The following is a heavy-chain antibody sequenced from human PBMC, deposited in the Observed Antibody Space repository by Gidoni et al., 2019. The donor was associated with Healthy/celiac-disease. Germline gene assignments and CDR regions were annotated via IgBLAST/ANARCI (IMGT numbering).Heavy chain of an antibody. CDR3: ARGSSGSKGWFDP. Sequence: QVQLQESGPGLVKPSETLSLTCTVSGGSISSYYWSWIRQPPGKGLEWIGYIYYSGSTNYNPSLKSRVTISVDTSKNQFSLKLSSVTAADTAVYYCARGSSGSKGWFDPWGQGTLVTVSS. J-gene: IGHJ5*02. D-gene: IGHD6-19*01. V-gene: IGHV4-59*01. CDR2: IYYSGST. CDR1: GGSISSYY.